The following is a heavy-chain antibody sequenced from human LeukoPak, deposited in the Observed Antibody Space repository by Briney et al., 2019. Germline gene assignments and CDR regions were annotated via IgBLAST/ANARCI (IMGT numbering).Heavy chain of an antibody. D-gene: IGHD2-21*02. CDR2: ISGSASST. V-gene: IGHV3-23*01. J-gene: IGHJ4*02. CDR3: AKVEPFCGGDCYSGFNY. Sequence: GSLRLSCAASGFSFNTYGMTWVRQAPGEGLEWVSAISGSASSTYYADSVKGRFTISRDNSKNTLYLQMNSLRAEDTAVYYCAKVEPFCGGDCYSGFNYWGQGTLVTVSS. CDR1: GFSFNTYG.